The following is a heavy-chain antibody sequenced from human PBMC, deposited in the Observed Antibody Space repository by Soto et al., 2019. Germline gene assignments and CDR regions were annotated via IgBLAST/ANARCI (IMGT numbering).Heavy chain of an antibody. V-gene: IGHV3-30*18. CDR3: AKEYGSTWIDH. D-gene: IGHD6-13*01. Sequence: GGSLILSFTASGFDFSTYGMHWVRQAPGKGLEWVAAMSYDGTKQYYVDSVKGRFTISRDNSRNTLFLQLNSLRDEDTAVYYCAKEYGSTWIDHWGQGTPVTVSS. J-gene: IGHJ4*02. CDR1: GFDFSTYG. CDR2: MSYDGTKQ.